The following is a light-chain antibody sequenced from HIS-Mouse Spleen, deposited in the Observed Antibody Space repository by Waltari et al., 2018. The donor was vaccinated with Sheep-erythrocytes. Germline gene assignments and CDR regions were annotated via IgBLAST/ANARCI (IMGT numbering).Light chain of an antibody. CDR3: CSYAGSSTPWV. CDR2: EGS. V-gene: IGLV2-23*01. J-gene: IGLJ3*02. Sequence: QSALTQPASVSGSPGQSITISCTGTSSDVGRYNLFSWYQQHPGKPPTLMIYEGSKRRSGVSKRFAGSKSGNTASLTISGLQAEDEADYYCCSYAGSSTPWVFGGGTKLTVL. CDR1: SSDVGRYNL.